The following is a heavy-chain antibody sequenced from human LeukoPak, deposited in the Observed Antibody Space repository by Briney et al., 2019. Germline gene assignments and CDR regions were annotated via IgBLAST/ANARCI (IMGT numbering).Heavy chain of an antibody. CDR3: ARVPDFYSSGWYVDY. Sequence: PGGSLRLSCAASGFTFSSYSMNWVRQAPGKGLEWVSSISSSSSYIYYADSVKGRFTISRDNAKNSLYLQMNSLRAEDTAVYYCARVPDFYSSGWYVDYWGQGTLVTVSS. J-gene: IGHJ4*02. V-gene: IGHV3-21*01. CDR2: ISSSSSYI. CDR1: GFTFSSYS. D-gene: IGHD6-19*01.